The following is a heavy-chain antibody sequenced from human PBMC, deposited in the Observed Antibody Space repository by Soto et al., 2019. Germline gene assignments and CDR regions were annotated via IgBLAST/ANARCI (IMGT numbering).Heavy chain of an antibody. CDR1: GFTFSNYA. CDR2: ITSDGDST. Sequence: GGSLRLSCSVSGFTFSNYAMHWVRQAPGKGLEYVSGITSDGDSTWHADSVKDRFTISRDNSKNTLFLQMSSLRGEDTAIYYWVKGNQLLRYYFECWGPGTLGTVSS. D-gene: IGHD2-15*01. V-gene: IGHV3-64D*06. J-gene: IGHJ4*01. CDR3: VKGNQLLRYYFEC.